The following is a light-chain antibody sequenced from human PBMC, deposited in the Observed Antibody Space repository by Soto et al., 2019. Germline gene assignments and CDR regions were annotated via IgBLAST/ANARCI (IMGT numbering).Light chain of an antibody. V-gene: IGKV1-39*01. J-gene: IGKJ2*01. CDR1: QSITDY. CDR2: AAY. CDR3: QQSYSSPVT. Sequence: DIQMTQSPSSLSASIGDRVTITCRASQSITDYLNWYQQKPGKAPKLLIYAAYSLQSGVPSRFSGSGSGTDFRLTISSLQPEDSATYYCQQSYSSPVTFGQGIKVDIK.